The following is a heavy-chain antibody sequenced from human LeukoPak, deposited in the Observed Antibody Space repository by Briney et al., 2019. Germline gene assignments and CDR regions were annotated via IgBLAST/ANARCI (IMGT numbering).Heavy chain of an antibody. J-gene: IGHJ4*02. Sequence: AGGSLRLSCAASGFTFTNYALHWVRQAPGKGLEWVAVISYDGSNKYYTDSVKGRFTISRDNSKNTLYLEMTSLRAEDTAVYYCARAYQRLGDLSLPDYWGQGTLVTVSS. CDR2: ISYDGSNK. CDR3: ARAYQRLGDLSLPDY. D-gene: IGHD3-16*02. V-gene: IGHV3-30*04. CDR1: GFTFTNYA.